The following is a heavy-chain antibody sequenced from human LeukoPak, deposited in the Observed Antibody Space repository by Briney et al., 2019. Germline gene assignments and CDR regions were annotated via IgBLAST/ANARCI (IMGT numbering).Heavy chain of an antibody. V-gene: IGHV1-8*01. CDR3: ARGGGYSGYDEDGLNYYGMDV. D-gene: IGHD5-12*01. CDR2: MNTNSGNT. Sequence: ASVNVSCKSSGYTFTSYDINWVWLPTGQGQERMGWMNTNSGNTGYSHKFQGRVIITRNTSISTAYMELSSLRSADTPAFYCARGGGYSGYDEDGLNYYGMDVWGQGTTVTVSS. CDR1: GYTFTSYD. J-gene: IGHJ6*02.